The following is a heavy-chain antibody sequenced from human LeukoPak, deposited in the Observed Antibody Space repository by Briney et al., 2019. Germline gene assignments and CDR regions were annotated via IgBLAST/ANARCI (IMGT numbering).Heavy chain of an antibody. D-gene: IGHD3-3*01. V-gene: IGHV4-4*07. J-gene: IGHJ6*03. CDR2: IYTSGST. Sequence: SETLSLTCTVSGGSISSYYWSWIRQPAGKGLEWIGRIYTSGSTNYNPSLKSRVTMSVDTSKSQFSLKLSSVTAADTAVYYCAREAGVAYYYYMDVWGKGTTVTVSS. CDR1: GGSISSYY. CDR3: AREAGVAYYYYMDV.